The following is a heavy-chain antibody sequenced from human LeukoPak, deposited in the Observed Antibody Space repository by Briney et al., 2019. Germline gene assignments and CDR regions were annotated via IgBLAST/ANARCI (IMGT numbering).Heavy chain of an antibody. Sequence: ASVKVSCKASGYTFASCAINWVRQAPGQGLEWMGWINVNTGNPTYAQGFTGRFVFSLDASVSTAYLQISSLKAEDTAVYYCVRALYSSSWPFDYWGQGTLVTVSS. V-gene: IGHV7-4-1*02. CDR3: VRALYSSSWPFDY. J-gene: IGHJ4*02. D-gene: IGHD6-13*01. CDR1: GYTFASCA. CDR2: INVNTGNP.